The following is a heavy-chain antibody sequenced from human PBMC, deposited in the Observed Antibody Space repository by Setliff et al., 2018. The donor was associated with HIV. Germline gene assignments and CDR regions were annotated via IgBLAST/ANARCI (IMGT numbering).Heavy chain of an antibody. V-gene: IGHV4-34*01. J-gene: IGHJ4*02. D-gene: IGHD2-2*01. Sequence: PSETLSLTCAVYGGSFSGYWSWIRQSPGKGLEWLGEINHSGNTHYDPSLKSRLTISIDTSKKQFSLKLTSVTAADAAIYYCVASSSWSCRLNYWGQGTRVTVSS. CDR3: VASSSWSCRLNY. CDR1: GGSFSGY. CDR2: INHSGNT.